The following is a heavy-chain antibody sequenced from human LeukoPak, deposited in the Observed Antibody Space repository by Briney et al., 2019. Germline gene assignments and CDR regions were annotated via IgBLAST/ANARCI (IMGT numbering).Heavy chain of an antibody. CDR3: VTYRPGDINWFDP. CDR2: MEYSVST. CDR1: GASIRTANYY. V-gene: IGHV4-31*03. D-gene: IGHD2-21*01. J-gene: IGHJ5*02. Sequence: PSQTLSLTCTVSGASIRTANYYWSWIRQYPGKGLEWIWYMEYSVSTRYNPSLKSRVVISADTSKNQFSLNLRSVTAADSAIYYCVTYRPGDINWFDPWGQGILVTVSS.